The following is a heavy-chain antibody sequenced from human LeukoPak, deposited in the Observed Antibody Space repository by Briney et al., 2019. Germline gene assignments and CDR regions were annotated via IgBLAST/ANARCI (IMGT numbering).Heavy chain of an antibody. CDR1: GYTFTGYY. CDR3: ARGYYCSGGSCYYFDY. V-gene: IGHV1-2*02. CDR2: INPNSGGT. D-gene: IGHD2-15*01. J-gene: IGHJ4*02. Sequence: ASVKVSCKASGYTFTGYYMHWVRQAPGQGLEWMGWINPNSGGTNYAQKFQGRVTMTRDTSISTAYIELSRLRSDDTAVYYCARGYYCSGGSCYYFDYWGQGTLVTVSS.